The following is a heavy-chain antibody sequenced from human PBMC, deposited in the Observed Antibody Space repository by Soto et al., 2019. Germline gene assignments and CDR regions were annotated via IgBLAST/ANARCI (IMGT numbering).Heavy chain of an antibody. V-gene: IGHV4-4*07. J-gene: IGHJ5*01. Sequence: SETLSLTCTVSGGSLSSYYWSWIRQPAGKGLEWIGRLNTYGNTHYNPSLKSRVTVSVDTSRNQFFLTLRSVTAADSAVYHCGRESGETWDYEASWGHGTPVTVSS. D-gene: IGHD1-7*01. CDR1: GGSLSSYY. CDR2: LNTYGNT. CDR3: GRESGETWDYEAS.